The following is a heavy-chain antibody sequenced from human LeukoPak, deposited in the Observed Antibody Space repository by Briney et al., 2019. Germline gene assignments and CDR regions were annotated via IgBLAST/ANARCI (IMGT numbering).Heavy chain of an antibody. CDR1: GGTFSSYA. D-gene: IGHD3-10*01. CDR3: ARVNFLSVGESKNGMDV. Sequence: SVKVSCKASGGTFSSYAISWVRQAPGQGLEWMGRVIPIFGIANYAQKFQGRVTITADKSTSTAYMELSSLRSEDTAVYYCARVNFLSVGESKNGMDVWGQGTTVTVSS. V-gene: IGHV1-69*04. J-gene: IGHJ6*02. CDR2: VIPIFGIA.